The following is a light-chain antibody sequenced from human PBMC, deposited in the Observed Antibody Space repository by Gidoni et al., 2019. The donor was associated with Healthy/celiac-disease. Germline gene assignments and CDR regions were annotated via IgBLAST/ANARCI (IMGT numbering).Light chain of an antibody. CDR3: QQSYSIPTWT. Sequence: DLQMTQSPSSLSASVGDRVTITCRAGQIINNYLNWYQQKPGNAPKLLIYAASSLQSGVPSRFSGSGSGTDFTLTISSLQPEDFATYYCQQSYSIPTWTFGQGTKVEIK. V-gene: IGKV1-39*01. J-gene: IGKJ1*01. CDR1: QIINNY. CDR2: AAS.